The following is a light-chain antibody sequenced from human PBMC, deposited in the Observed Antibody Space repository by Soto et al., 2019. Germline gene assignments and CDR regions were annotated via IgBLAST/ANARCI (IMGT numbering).Light chain of an antibody. CDR2: GAS. CDR1: QSVSLS. V-gene: IGKV3-15*01. CDR3: QQYGGSPIT. Sequence: EIVLTQSPATLSVSVGDSATLSCRAGQSVSLSLAWYQMRPGQPPRLLIYGASTRATDIPARFRGTGSGTDFTLTISSLQSEDFEVYLCQQYGGSPITFGQGTRLEIK. J-gene: IGKJ5*01.